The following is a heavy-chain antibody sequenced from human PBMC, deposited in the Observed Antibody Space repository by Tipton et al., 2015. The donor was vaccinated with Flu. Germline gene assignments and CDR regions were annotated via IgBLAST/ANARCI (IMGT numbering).Heavy chain of an antibody. CDR2: VHQAGTT. D-gene: IGHD4-11*01. J-gene: IGHJ5*02. V-gene: IGHV4-38-2*01. CDR3: ARRDYSNYVSEPKNWFDP. Sequence: TLSLTCSVSCDSIGSPYFWGWIRQPPGKGLEWIGNVHQAGTTYYNPSLTSRVTITVDTSKNHFSLRLTSVTAADTAVYHCARRDYSNYVSEPKNWFDPWGQGTLVTVSS. CDR1: CDSIGSPYF.